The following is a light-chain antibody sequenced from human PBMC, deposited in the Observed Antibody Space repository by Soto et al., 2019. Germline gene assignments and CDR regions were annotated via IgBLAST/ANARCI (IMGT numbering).Light chain of an antibody. CDR2: GAS. CDR3: QQYGSSPVT. V-gene: IGKV3-20*01. CDR1: QSVSSSY. J-gene: IGKJ5*01. Sequence: EIVLTQSPGTLSLSPGERATLSCRASQSVSSSYLAWYQQKPGQSPRLLIYGASSRATGIPDRFSGSGSGRDFTLTISILEREDFAVYYCQQYGSSPVTFGQGTRLEIK.